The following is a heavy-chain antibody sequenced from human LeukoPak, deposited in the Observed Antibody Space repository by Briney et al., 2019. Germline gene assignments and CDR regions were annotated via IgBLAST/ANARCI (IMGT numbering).Heavy chain of an antibody. CDR2: IYYSGST. V-gene: IGHV4-59*01. D-gene: IGHD3-22*01. CDR3: ARYDSRGGHFDY. Sequence: SETLSFTCTVSGGSISSYYWSWIRQPPGKGLEWIGYIYYSGSTNYNPSLKSRVTISVDTSKNQFSLKLSSVTAADTAVYYCARYDSRGGHFDYWGQGTLVTVSS. J-gene: IGHJ4*02. CDR1: GGSISSYY.